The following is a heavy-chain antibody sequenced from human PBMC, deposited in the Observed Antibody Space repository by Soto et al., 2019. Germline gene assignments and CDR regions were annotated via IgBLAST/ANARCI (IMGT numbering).Heavy chain of an antibody. Sequence: KPGGSLRLSCAASGFTFRSFTMNWVRQAPGKGLEWVSTISSNSAYIYYTDALWGRFTISRDNAKNSLHLQMNSLRAEDTAVYYCTRDASRDSSARGWFDPWGPGTLVTVSS. D-gene: IGHD6-13*01. CDR3: TRDASRDSSARGWFDP. CDR1: GFTFRSFT. J-gene: IGHJ5*02. V-gene: IGHV3-21*01. CDR2: ISSNSAYI.